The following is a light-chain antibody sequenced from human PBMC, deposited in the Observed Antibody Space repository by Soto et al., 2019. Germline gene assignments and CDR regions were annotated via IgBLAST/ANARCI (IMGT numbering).Light chain of an antibody. J-gene: IGLJ1*01. CDR2: EVN. CDR3: SSFSSSSTPDV. V-gene: IGLV2-14*01. CDR1: STDVGGYKY. Sequence: QSALTQPASVSGSPGQSITISCTGTSTDVGGYKYVSWYQQHPGKAPKLMIFEVNGRPSGVSDRFSGSKSGNTASLTISGLQPEDEAVYYCSSFSSSSTPDVFGTGTKLTVL.